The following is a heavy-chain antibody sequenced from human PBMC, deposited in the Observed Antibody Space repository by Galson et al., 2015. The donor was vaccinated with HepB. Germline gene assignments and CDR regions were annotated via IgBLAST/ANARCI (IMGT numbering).Heavy chain of an antibody. V-gene: IGHV3-23*01. J-gene: IGHJ6*02. Sequence: PLRVDCAAPAFIFNGHAMRWARQAQGEGLGSVPTICGGGGHGYYADVVKGRVTISRDNSKNTLYLQMNSLISVTAEDTAVYFCAKHNSGGQSYFNGMDVWGQGTTVTVSS. CDR2: ICGGGGHG. CDR3: AKHNSGGQSYFNGMDV. D-gene: IGHD6-19*01. CDR1: AFIFNGHA.